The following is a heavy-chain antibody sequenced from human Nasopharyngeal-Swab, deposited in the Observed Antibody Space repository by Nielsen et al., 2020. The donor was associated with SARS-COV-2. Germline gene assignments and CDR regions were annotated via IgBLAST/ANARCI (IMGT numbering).Heavy chain of an antibody. CDR2: IRSADKT. V-gene: IGHV3-23*01. Sequence: GESLKISCVASGFTLSNYVMSWVRHAPAKGLEWVSAIRSADKTHYADSVKGRFTITRDSDKKALYLEMNSLRAEDTAVYYCARDDGSLGDFWGQGTLVTVSS. J-gene: IGHJ4*02. CDR1: GFTLSNYV. D-gene: IGHD3-10*01. CDR3: ARDDGSLGDF.